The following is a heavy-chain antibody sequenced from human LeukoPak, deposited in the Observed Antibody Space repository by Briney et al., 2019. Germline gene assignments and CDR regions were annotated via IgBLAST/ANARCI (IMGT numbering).Heavy chain of an antibody. V-gene: IGHV3-30*04. Sequence: GGSLRLSCAASGFTFSSYAMHWVRQAPGKGLEWVTVISYDGSNKYYADSVKGRFTISRDNSKNTLYLQMNSLRVEDTAVYYCAKVSGRIQIWPQPFGDGMDVWGQGTTVTVSS. J-gene: IGHJ6*02. CDR3: AKVSGRIQIWPQPFGDGMDV. CDR1: GFTFSSYA. D-gene: IGHD5-18*01. CDR2: ISYDGSNK.